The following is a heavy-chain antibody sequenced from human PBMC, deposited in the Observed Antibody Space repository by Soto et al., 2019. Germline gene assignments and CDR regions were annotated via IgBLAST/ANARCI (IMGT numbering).Heavy chain of an antibody. Sequence: GSLRLSCAASGFTFSSYAMHWVRQAPGKGLEYVSAISSNGGSTYYANSVKGRFTISRDNSKNTLYLQMGSLRAEDMAVYYCARARNYPLGYCTNGVCYGRDMDVWGKGTTVTVSS. CDR1: GFTFSSYA. CDR2: ISSNGGST. J-gene: IGHJ6*03. CDR3: ARARNYPLGYCTNGVCYGRDMDV. D-gene: IGHD2-8*01. V-gene: IGHV3-64*01.